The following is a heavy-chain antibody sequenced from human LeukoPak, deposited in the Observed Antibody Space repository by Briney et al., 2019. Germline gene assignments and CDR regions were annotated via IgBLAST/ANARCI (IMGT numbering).Heavy chain of an antibody. J-gene: IGHJ6*03. CDR2: IRSKTDGGTT. CDR1: GFTFRDAW. D-gene: IGHD3-3*01. CDR3: ARPTNDFSDYYYMDV. V-gene: IGHV3-15*01. Sequence: GGSLRLSCAASGFTFRDAWMTWVRQAPGKGLEWVGRIRSKTDGGTTDYAVSVQGRFTISRDNSKNTLYLQMNSLRAEDTAVYYCARPTNDFSDYYYMDVWGKGTTVTVSS.